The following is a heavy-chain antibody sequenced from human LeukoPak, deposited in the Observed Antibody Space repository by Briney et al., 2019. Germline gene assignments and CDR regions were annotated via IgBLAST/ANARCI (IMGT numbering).Heavy chain of an antibody. D-gene: IGHD5-24*01. V-gene: IGHV4-39*07. CDR1: GGSISSSSYY. CDR2: IYYSGST. CDR3: ARYPVEMAAPYNWFDP. J-gene: IGHJ5*02. Sequence: SETLSLTCTVSGGSISSSSYYWGWIRQPPGKGLEWIGTIYYSGSTYYNPSLKSRVTISVDTSKNQFSLKLSSVTATDTAMYYCARYPVEMAAPYNWFDPWGQGTLVTVSS.